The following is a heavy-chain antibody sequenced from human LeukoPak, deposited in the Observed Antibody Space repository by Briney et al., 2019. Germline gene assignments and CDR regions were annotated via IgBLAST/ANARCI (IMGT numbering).Heavy chain of an antibody. D-gene: IGHD6-13*01. Sequence: SETLSLTCTVSGGSISSSSYYWGWIRQPPGKGLEWIGSIYYSGSTYYNPSLKSRVIISVDTSKNQFSLKLSSVTAADTAVYYCARGRQHRGYSSSWYVGRWFDPWGQGTLVTVSS. CDR2: IYYSGST. CDR3: ARGRQHRGYSSSWYVGRWFDP. J-gene: IGHJ5*02. V-gene: IGHV4-39*07. CDR1: GGSISSSSYY.